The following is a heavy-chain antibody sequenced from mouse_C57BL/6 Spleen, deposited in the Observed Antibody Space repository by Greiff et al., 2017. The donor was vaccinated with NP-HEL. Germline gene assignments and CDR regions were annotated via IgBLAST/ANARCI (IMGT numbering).Heavy chain of an antibody. V-gene: IGHV5-17*01. J-gene: IGHJ1*03. D-gene: IGHD1-1*01. CDR2: ISSGSSTI. CDR1: GFTFSDYG. Sequence: EVKLMESGGGLVKPGGSLKLSCAASGFTFSDYGMHWVRQAPEKGLEWVAYISSGSSTIYYADTVKGRFTISRDNAKNTLFLQMTSLRSEDTAMYYCARGTTTVRDWYFDVWGTGTTVTVSS. CDR3: ARGTTTVRDWYFDV.